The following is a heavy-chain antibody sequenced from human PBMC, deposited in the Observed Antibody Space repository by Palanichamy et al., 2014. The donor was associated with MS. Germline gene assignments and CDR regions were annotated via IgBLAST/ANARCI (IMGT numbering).Heavy chain of an antibody. D-gene: IGHD1-26*01. CDR1: GFTFSDYY. V-gene: IGHV3-11*01. CDR2: ISGTGSVI. Sequence: QEQLVESGGGLVKPGGSLRLSCAVSGFTFSDYYMSWIRQAPGKGLEWISYISGTGSVIYYTDSLKGRFTISRDNAENSLYLQMNNLRAEDTAVYFCARGTVGAPYDEWGQGTLVIVSS. J-gene: IGHJ4*02. CDR3: ARGTVGAPYDE.